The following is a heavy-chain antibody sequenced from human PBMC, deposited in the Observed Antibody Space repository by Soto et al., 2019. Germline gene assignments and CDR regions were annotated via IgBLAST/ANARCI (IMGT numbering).Heavy chain of an antibody. CDR3: ARVPLDYYGYWWFDP. CDR1: GGSISSYY. J-gene: IGHJ5*02. V-gene: IGHV4-59*01. CDR2: IYYSGST. D-gene: IGHD3-10*01. Sequence: SETLSLTCTVSGGSISSYYWSWIRQPPGKGLEWIGYIYYSGSTNYNPSLKSRVTISVDTSKNQFSLKLSSVTAADTAVYYCARVPLDYYGYWWFDPWGQGTLVTVSS.